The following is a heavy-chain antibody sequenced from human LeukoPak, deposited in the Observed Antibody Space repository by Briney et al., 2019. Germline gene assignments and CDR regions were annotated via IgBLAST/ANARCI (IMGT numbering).Heavy chain of an antibody. CDR3: ARRRDGYNWCAFDI. D-gene: IGHD5-24*01. V-gene: IGHV4-39*01. J-gene: IGHJ3*02. CDR2: IYYSGTT. Sequence: SETLSLTRSVSGGSISSSSYYWGWIRQPPGKGLEWIGSIYYSGTTYYNPSLKSPVIISVDRSKNQFSLKLSSVTAADTAVYYCARRRDGYNWCAFDIWGQGTMVTVSS. CDR1: GGSISSSSYY.